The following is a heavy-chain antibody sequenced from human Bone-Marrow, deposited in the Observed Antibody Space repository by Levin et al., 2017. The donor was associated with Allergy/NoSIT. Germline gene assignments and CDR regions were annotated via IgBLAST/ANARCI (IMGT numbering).Heavy chain of an antibody. J-gene: IGHJ4*02. CDR3: ARDGTRCRYYDRRIGY. V-gene: IGHV3-30-3*01. D-gene: IGHD3-22*01. CDR1: GFTFSSYA. Sequence: QAGGSLRLSCAASGFTFSSYAMHWVRQAPGKGLEWVAVISYDGSNKYYADSVKGRFTISRDNSKNTLYLQMNSLRAEDTAVYYCARDGTRCRYYDRRIGYWGQGTLVTVSS. CDR2: ISYDGSNK.